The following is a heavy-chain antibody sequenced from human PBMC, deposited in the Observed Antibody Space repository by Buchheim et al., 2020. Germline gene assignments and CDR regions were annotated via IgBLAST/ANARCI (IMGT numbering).Heavy chain of an antibody. V-gene: IGHV3-7*04. CDR3: VRASSTVRAYYYGMDV. D-gene: IGHD4-11*01. CDR2: IKQDGSEK. CDR1: GFMFSTYW. Sequence: EVQLVESGGVLVQPGGSLRLSCAASGFMFSTYWMSWVRQAPGKGLEWVANIKQDGSEKNYVDSVEGRFTISRDNAKHSLDLQMNSLRVEDTGVYFCVRASSTVRAYYYGMDVWGQGTT. J-gene: IGHJ6*02.